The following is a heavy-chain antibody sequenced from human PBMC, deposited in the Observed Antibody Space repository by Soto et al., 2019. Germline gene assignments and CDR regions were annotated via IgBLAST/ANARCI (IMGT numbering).Heavy chain of an antibody. J-gene: IGHJ4*02. CDR3: AKDRWGYGSGCLDY. CDR1: GFTFSSYG. Sequence: QVQLVESGGGVVQPGRSLRLSCAASGFTFSSYGMHWVRQAPGKGLEWVAVISYDGSNKYYADSVKGRFTISRDNSKNTLYLQMNSLRAEDTAVYYCAKDRWGYGSGCLDYWGQGTLVTVSS. CDR2: ISYDGSNK. D-gene: IGHD6-19*01. V-gene: IGHV3-30*18.